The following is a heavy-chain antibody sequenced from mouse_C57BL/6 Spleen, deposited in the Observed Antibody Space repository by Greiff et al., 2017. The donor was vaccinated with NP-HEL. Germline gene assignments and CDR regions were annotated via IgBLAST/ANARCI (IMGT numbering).Heavy chain of an antibody. J-gene: IGHJ4*01. D-gene: IGHD4-1*01. CDR3: ARGTGTEAMDY. CDR2: IYPRSGNT. Sequence: VKVVESGAELARPGASVKLSCKASGYTFTSYGISWVKQRTGQGLEWIGEIYPRSGNTYYNEQFKGKATLTADKSSSTAYMELRSLTSEDSAVYFCARGTGTEAMDYWGQGTSVTVSS. CDR1: GYTFTSYG. V-gene: IGHV1-81*01.